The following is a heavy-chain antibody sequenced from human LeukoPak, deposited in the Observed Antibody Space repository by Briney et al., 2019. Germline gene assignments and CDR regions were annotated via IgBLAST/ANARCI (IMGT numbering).Heavy chain of an antibody. CDR1: GLTVSSSH. CDR2: LYSGGST. V-gene: IGHV3-53*01. CDR3: ATPRGIVVVVAAPSFDF. Sequence: PGGSLRLSCAPSGLTVSSSHMSWVRQAPGKGLEWVSILYSGGSTYYADSVKGRFTISRDNSKNTLYLQMSSLRADDTAVYYCATPRGIVVVVAAPSFDFWGQGTLVTVSS. D-gene: IGHD2-15*01. J-gene: IGHJ4*02.